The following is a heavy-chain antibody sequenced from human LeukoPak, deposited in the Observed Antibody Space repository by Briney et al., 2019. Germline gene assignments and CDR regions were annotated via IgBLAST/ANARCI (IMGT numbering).Heavy chain of an antibody. D-gene: IGHD6-19*01. Sequence: PGGSLRLSCAASGFTFSNYGMHWVRQAPDKGLEWVAVISYDGTNEYYADSVKGRFTISRDNSKNTLYLQMNNLRAEDSGVYFCAKDQAYSSGWRLDYWGQGTLVTVSS. J-gene: IGHJ4*02. CDR3: AKDQAYSSGWRLDY. CDR2: ISYDGTNE. CDR1: GFTFSNYG. V-gene: IGHV3-30*18.